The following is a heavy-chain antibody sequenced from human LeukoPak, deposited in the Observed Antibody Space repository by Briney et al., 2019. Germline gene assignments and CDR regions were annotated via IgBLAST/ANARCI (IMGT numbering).Heavy chain of an antibody. CDR2: ISGSGGST. V-gene: IGHV3-23*01. CDR1: GFTFSSYA. D-gene: IGHD4-17*01. CDR3: VLTSGDYGDYVI. Sequence: GGSLRLSCAASGFTFSSYAMSWVRQAPGKGLEWVSAISGSGGSTYYADSVKGRFTISRENSKNTLYLQMNSLRAEDTAVYYCVLTSGDYGDYVIWGQGTMVTVSS. J-gene: IGHJ3*02.